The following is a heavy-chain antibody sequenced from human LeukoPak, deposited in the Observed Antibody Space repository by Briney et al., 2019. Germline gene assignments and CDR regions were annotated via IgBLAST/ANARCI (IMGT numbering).Heavy chain of an antibody. Sequence: PSETLSLTCTVSGGSINSTSYYWGWIRQPPGKGLEWIGSVYYSGSTYYNPSLKSRVTISVGTSKNQFSLKLSSVTAADTAVYYCARQGMTTVTCSFDYWGQGTLVTVSS. CDR2: VYYSGST. D-gene: IGHD4-11*01. J-gene: IGHJ4*02. CDR1: GGSINSTSYY. V-gene: IGHV4-39*01. CDR3: ARQGMTTVTCSFDY.